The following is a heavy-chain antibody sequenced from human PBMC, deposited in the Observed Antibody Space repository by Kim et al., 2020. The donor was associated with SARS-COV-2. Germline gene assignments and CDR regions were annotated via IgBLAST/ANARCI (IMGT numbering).Heavy chain of an antibody. J-gene: IGHJ4*02. CDR2: GNT. Sequence: GNTGYPQKFQGRITMTRNTSISTAYMGLSSLRSEDTAVYYCARLVPGDYWGQGTLVTVSS. CDR3: ARLVPGDY. V-gene: IGHV1-8*01.